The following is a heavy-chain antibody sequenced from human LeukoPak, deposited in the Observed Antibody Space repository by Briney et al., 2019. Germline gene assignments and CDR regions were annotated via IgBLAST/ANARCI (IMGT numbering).Heavy chain of an antibody. CDR3: ARGRAVRHAFDI. CDR2: IYHSGST. Sequence: PSETLSLTCTVSGGSISSGGYYWSWIRQPPGKGLEWIGYIYHSGSTYYNPSLKSRVTISVDRSKNQFSLKLSSVTAADTAVYYCARGRAVRHAFDIWGQGTMVTVSS. J-gene: IGHJ3*02. V-gene: IGHV4-30-2*01. CDR1: GGSISSGGYY. D-gene: IGHD4-11*01.